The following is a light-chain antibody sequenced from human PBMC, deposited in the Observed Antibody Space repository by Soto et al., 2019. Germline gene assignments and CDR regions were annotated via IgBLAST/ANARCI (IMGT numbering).Light chain of an antibody. CDR1: SSDVGSYNL. CDR3: CSYAGSSTLGV. CDR2: EVS. V-gene: IGLV2-23*02. J-gene: IGLJ3*02. Sequence: QSVLTQPASVSGSPGQSITISCTGTSSDVGSYNLVSWYQQHPGKAPKLMIYEVSKRPSGVSNRFSGSKSGNTASLTISGLQAEDEADYYCCSYAGSSTLGVFGGGTKLTAL.